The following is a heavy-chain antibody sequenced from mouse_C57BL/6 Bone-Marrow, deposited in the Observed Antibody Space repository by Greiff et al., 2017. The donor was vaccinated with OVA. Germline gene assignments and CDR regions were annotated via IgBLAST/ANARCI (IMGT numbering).Heavy chain of an antibody. CDR1: GYTFTSYW. D-gene: IGHD2-4*01. CDR2: IYPSDSET. J-gene: IGHJ4*01. CDR3: ARGGYDYDGNYYAMDY. Sequence: VQLQQSGAELVRPGSSVKLSCKASGYTFTSYWMDWVKQRPGQGLEWIGNIYPSDSETHYNQKFKDKATLTVDKSSSTAYMQLSSLTSEDSAVYYCARGGYDYDGNYYAMDYWGQGTSVTVSS. V-gene: IGHV1-61*01.